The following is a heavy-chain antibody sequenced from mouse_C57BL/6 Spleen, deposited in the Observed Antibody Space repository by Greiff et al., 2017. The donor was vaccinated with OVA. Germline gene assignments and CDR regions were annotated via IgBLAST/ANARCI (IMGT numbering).Heavy chain of an antibody. Sequence: VQLQQSGPGLVKPSQSLSLTCSVTGYSITSGYYWNWIRQFPGNKLEWMGYISYDGSNNYNPSLKNRISITRDTSKNQFFLKLNSVTTEDTATYYCARGYHGGYFDVWGTGTTVTVSS. CDR1: GYSITSGYY. V-gene: IGHV3-6*01. D-gene: IGHD2-14*01. CDR3: ARGYHGGYFDV. CDR2: ISYDGSN. J-gene: IGHJ1*03.